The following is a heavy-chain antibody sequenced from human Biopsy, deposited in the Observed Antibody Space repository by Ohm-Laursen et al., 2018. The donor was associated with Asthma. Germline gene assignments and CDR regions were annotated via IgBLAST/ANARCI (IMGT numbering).Heavy chain of an antibody. CDR3: ARAASPTVFWSGYSHHCFDP. V-gene: IGHV4-39*01. CDR1: GGSMSSSSYY. J-gene: IGHJ5*02. Sequence: GTLSLTCPVSGGSMSSSSYYGGWIRQPPGKGLEWMGSIYYTGSAYHNQTFKSRVTISVDTSKNQISMELSFLTAADTAVYYCARAASPTVFWSGYSHHCFDPWGQGTLVTASS. CDR2: IYYTGSA. D-gene: IGHD3-3*01.